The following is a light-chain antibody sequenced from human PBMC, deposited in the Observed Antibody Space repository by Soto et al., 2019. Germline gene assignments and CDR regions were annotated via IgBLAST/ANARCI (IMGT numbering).Light chain of an antibody. J-gene: IGKJ1*01. CDR1: QSVSSRY. Sequence: EIVLTQSPGTLSLSPGEGATLSCRASQSVSSRYLGWYQQRPGQAPRLLIYGASTRATGIPDRFSGSGSGTEFTLTISSLQSEDFAIYYCQQFNNWPQTFGQGTKVDIK. CDR3: QQFNNWPQT. CDR2: GAS. V-gene: IGKV3-15*01.